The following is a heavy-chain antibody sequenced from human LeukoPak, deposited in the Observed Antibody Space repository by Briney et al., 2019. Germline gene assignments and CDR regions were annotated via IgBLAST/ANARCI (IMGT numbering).Heavy chain of an antibody. V-gene: IGHV4-30-2*01. CDR2: IYHSGST. CDR1: GGSISSGGYS. J-gene: IGHJ4*02. CDR3: ARGELLPYYFDY. Sequence: SQTLSLTCAVSGGSISSGGYSWSWIRQPPGKGLEWIGYIYHSGSTYYNPSLKSRVTISVDRSKNQFSLKLGSVTAADTAVYYCARGELLPYYFDYWGQGTLVTVSS. D-gene: IGHD3-10*01.